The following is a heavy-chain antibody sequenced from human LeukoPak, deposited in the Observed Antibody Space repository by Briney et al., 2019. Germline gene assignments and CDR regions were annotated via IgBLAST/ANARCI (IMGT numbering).Heavy chain of an antibody. CDR1: GFTFSSYG. V-gene: IGHV3-33*01. CDR3: ARVGPLRYFDLSRYFDY. Sequence: GGSLRLSCAASGFTFSSYGMHWVRQAPGKGLEWVAVIWYDGSNKYYADSVKGRFTISRDNSKNTLYLQMNSLRAEDTAVYYCARVGPLRYFDLSRYFDYWGQGTLVTVSS. CDR2: IWYDGSNK. J-gene: IGHJ4*02. D-gene: IGHD3-9*01.